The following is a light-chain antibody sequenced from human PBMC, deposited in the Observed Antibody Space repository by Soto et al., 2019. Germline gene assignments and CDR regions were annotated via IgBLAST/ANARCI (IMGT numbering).Light chain of an antibody. CDR1: NSDVGGYNY. CDR3: TSYTRNDILL. Sequence: QSALTQPRSVSGSPGQSVTISCTGTNSDVGGYNYVSWYQQHPGKVPRLIIYDVTKRPSGVPDRFSGSKSGNTASLTVSGLQTEDEADYYCTSYTRNDILLFGGGTKLTVL. CDR2: DVT. J-gene: IGLJ3*02. V-gene: IGLV2-11*01.